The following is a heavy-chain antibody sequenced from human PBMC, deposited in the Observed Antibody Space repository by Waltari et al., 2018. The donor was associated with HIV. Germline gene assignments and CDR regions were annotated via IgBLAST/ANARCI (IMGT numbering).Heavy chain of an antibody. J-gene: IGHJ6*02. CDR2: IYCSGST. CDR1: AGSISSCGYY. D-gene: IGHD3-16*02. Sequence: QVQLQESGPGLVQPSQTLSLTCTVSAGSISSCGYYWSWIRQHPGKGLDCIGYIYCSGSTYDNPSHKSRVTISVDTSKKQFSLKLGSVTSGGTALYYCARDGFGRVIGPENEDYYCGMDVWGQGTTVTVSS. CDR3: ARDGFGRVIGPENEDYYCGMDV. V-gene: IGHV4-31*03.